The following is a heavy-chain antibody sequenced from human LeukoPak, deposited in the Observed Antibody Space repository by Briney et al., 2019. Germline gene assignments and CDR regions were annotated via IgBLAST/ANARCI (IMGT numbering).Heavy chain of an antibody. D-gene: IGHD3-3*01. CDR2: IYYSGST. J-gene: IGHJ5*02. V-gene: IGHV4-39*01. CDR3: ARHAPDDFWSGRVDWFDP. Sequence: PSETLSLTCTVSGGSISSSSYYWGWIRQPPGKGLEWIGSIYYSGSTYYNPSPKSRVTISVDTSKNQFSLKLSSVTAADTAVYYCARHAPDDFWSGRVDWFDPWGQGTLVTVSS. CDR1: GGSISSSSYY.